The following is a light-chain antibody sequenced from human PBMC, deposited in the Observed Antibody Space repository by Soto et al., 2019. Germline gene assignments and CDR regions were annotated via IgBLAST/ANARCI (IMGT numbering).Light chain of an antibody. CDR2: AAS. CDR1: QGIRNY. Sequence: IQLTQSPSSLSASVGDRVTITCRASQGIRNYLAWYQQKPGRAPRLLIYAASTLQNVVPSRFSGSGSGTDFTLTISSLQPEDFATYYCLQHNSYRTFGQGTKLEIK. J-gene: IGKJ2*01. V-gene: IGKV1-9*01. CDR3: LQHNSYRT.